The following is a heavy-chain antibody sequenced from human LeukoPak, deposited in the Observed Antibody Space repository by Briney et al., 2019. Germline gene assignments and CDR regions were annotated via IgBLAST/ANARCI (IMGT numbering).Heavy chain of an antibody. CDR3: AREGGTTVTPFDY. CDR2: IIPILGIA. J-gene: IGHJ4*02. V-gene: IGHV1-69*04. Sequence: ASVKVSCKASGGTFSSYAISWVRQAPGQGLEWMGRIIPILGIANYEQKFQGRVTITADKSTSTAYMELSSLRSEDTAVYYCAREGGTTVTPFDYWGQGTLVTVSS. CDR1: GGTFSSYA. D-gene: IGHD4-17*01.